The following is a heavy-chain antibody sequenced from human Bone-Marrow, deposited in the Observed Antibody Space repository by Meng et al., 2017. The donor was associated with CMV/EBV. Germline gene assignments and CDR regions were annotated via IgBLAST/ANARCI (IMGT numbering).Heavy chain of an antibody. J-gene: IGHJ4*02. CDR2: IYGSGRSS. D-gene: IGHD3-3*01. CDR1: GFTFDGYA. V-gene: IGHV3-23*05. Sequence: GGSLRLSCAASGFTFDGYAMSWVRQAPGKGLEWVSVIYGSGRSSSSADSVKGRFSISRDNSKNTLYLQMSSLRAEDTAVYYCARNYDFWSGIFDYWGQGTLVTVSS. CDR3: ARNYDFWSGIFDY.